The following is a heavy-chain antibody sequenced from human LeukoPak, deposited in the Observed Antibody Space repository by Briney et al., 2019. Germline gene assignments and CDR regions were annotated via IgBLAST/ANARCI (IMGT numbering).Heavy chain of an antibody. V-gene: IGHV1-69*04. CDR1: GGTFSSYA. D-gene: IGHD4-23*01. J-gene: IGHJ6*02. CDR2: IIPILGIA. Sequence: ASVNVSCKASGGTFSSYAISWVRQAPGQGLEWMGRIIPILGIANYAQKFQGRVTITADKSTSTAYMELSSLRSEDTAVYYCARDRKDYGGNSRYYYYGMDVWGQGTTVTVSS. CDR3: ARDRKDYGGNSRYYYYGMDV.